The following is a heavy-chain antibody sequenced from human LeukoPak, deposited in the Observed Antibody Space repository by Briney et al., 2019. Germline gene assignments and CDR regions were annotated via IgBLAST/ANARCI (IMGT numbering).Heavy chain of an antibody. CDR1: GYTFTGHY. CDR3: ARARTYFSDSSGYWALDAFDI. CDR2: INPQSDGT. J-gene: IGHJ3*02. Sequence: ASVKVSCKASGYTFTGHYIHWVRQAPGQGLEWMGWINPQSDGTNYVEKFRGRVTMIRDTSINTAYMELGSLRSDDTAVYYCARARTYFSDSSGYWALDAFDIWGQGTMVTVSS. D-gene: IGHD3-22*01. V-gene: IGHV1-2*02.